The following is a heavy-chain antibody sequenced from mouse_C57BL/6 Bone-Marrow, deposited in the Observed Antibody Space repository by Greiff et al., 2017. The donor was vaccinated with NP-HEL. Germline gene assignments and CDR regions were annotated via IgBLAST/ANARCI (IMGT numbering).Heavy chain of an antibody. CDR3: ARGGGRAWFAY. Sequence: EVHLVESGGGLVKPGGSLKLSCAASGFTFSSYAMSWVRQTPEKRLEWVATISDGGSYTYYPDNVKGRFTISRDNAKNNLYLQMSHLKSEDTAMYYCARGGGRAWFAYWGQGTLVTVSA. CDR2: ISDGGSYT. J-gene: IGHJ3*01. CDR1: GFTFSSYA. V-gene: IGHV5-4*01.